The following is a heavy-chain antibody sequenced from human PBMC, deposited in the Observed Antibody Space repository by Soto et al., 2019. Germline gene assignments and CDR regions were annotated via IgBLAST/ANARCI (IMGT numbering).Heavy chain of an antibody. Sequence: SVKVSCKASGYTFTSYDINWVRQATGQGLEWMGGIIPIFGTANYAQKFQGRVTITADESTSTAYMELSSLRSEDTAVYYCARLTGVSDYGMDVWGQGTTVTVSS. CDR1: GYTFTSYD. J-gene: IGHJ6*02. CDR2: IIPIFGTA. D-gene: IGHD2-8*02. CDR3: ARLTGVSDYGMDV. V-gene: IGHV1-69*13.